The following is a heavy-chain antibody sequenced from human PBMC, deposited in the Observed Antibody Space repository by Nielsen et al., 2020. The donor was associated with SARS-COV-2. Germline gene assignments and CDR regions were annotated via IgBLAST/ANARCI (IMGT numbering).Heavy chain of an antibody. CDR1: GFTFSSLW. V-gene: IGHV3-7*03. J-gene: IGHJ3*02. Sequence: GESLKISCAASGFTFSSLWMSWVRQVPGKGLEWVADIKPDGSEKFYVDSVKGRFTISRDNAKNSMSLQMNSLRAEDTALYYCANLGYDSSGYYAFDIWGQGTMVTVSS. D-gene: IGHD3-22*01. CDR3: ANLGYDSSGYYAFDI. CDR2: IKPDGSEK.